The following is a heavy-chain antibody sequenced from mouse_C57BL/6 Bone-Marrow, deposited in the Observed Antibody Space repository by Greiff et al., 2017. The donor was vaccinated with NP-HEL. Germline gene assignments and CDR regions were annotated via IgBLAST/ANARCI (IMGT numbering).Heavy chain of an antibody. Sequence: EVMLVESGGGLVQPGESLKLSCESTEYEFPSHDMSWVRKTPEKRLELVAAINSDGGRTYYPDTMKRRFIISRDDTKKTLYQQMSSLRSNDTALYYGARHTTVVATYARDYWGQGTSVTVAS. CDR2: INSDGGRT. CDR1: EYEFPSHD. J-gene: IGHJ4*01. CDR3: ARHTTVVATYARDY. V-gene: IGHV5-2*03. D-gene: IGHD1-1*01.